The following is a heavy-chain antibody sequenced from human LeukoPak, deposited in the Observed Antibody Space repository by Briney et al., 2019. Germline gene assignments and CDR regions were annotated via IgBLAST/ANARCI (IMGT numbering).Heavy chain of an antibody. CDR2: ISGSGGST. J-gene: IGHJ4*02. CDR1: GFTFSHFA. Sequence: GGSLRLSCAASGFTFSHFAMSWVRQAPGKGLEWASAISGSGGSTYYADSVKGRFAISRDNSKNTLYLQMNSLRAEDTAVYYCAKDSLYDSSGYYGYWGQGTLVTVSS. D-gene: IGHD3-22*01. CDR3: AKDSLYDSSGYYGY. V-gene: IGHV3-23*01.